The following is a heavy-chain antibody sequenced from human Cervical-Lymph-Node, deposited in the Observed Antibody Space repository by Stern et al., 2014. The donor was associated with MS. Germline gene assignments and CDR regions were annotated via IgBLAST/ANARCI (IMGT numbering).Heavy chain of an antibody. CDR1: GGSISSSSYY. V-gene: IGHV4-39*01. D-gene: IGHD4-17*01. CDR3: ARHVDYYGDYVPSDY. CDR2: IYYSGST. Sequence: QVQLQESGPGLVKPSETLSLTCTVSGGSISSSSYYWGWIRQPPGKGLEWIGSIYYSGSTYYNPSLKSRVTIYVDTSQNQFSLKLSSVTAADTAVYYCARHVDYYGDYVPSDYWGQGTLVTVSS. J-gene: IGHJ4*02.